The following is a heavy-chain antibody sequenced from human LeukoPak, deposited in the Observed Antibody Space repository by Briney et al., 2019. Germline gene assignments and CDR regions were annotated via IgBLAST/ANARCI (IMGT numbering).Heavy chain of an antibody. Sequence: PSETLSLTCVVSTDPITNGYSWGWVRQPPGKGLEWIGSFYLSGSTHYNPSLRSRVTISVDKSKNQFSLNVRSVTAADTAVYFCAKTDYGHYSGFEVCGQGIMVTVSS. CDR3: AKTDYGHYSGFEV. J-gene: IGHJ3*01. CDR1: TDPITNGYS. CDR2: FYLSGST. V-gene: IGHV4-38-2*01. D-gene: IGHD4-17*01.